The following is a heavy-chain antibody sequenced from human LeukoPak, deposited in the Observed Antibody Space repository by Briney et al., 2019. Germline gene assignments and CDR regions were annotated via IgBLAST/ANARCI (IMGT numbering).Heavy chain of an antibody. CDR3: ATYSYGYLEYYYYMDV. D-gene: IGHD5-18*01. Sequence: GGSLRLSCAASGFTFSSYAMSWVRQAPGKGLERVSAISGSGGSTYYADSAKGRFTISRDNSKNTLYLQMNSLRAEDTAVYYCATYSYGYLEYYYYMDVWGKGTTVTVSS. V-gene: IGHV3-23*01. CDR1: GFTFSSYA. J-gene: IGHJ6*03. CDR2: ISGSGGST.